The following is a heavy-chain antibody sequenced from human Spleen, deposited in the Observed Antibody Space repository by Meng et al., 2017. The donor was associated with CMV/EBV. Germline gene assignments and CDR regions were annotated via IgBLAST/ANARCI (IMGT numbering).Heavy chain of an antibody. D-gene: IGHD6-13*01. Sequence: SETLSLTCTVSGGSISNGGYYWSWIRQHPGKGLEWIGYIYYSGITYCNPSLKSRVTISVDTSKNQFSLKLNSVTAADTAVYYCASWSAGQQLVRNWGQGTLVTVSS. V-gene: IGHV4-31*03. CDR3: ASWSAGQQLVRN. CDR1: GGSISNGGYY. J-gene: IGHJ4*02. CDR2: IYYSGIT.